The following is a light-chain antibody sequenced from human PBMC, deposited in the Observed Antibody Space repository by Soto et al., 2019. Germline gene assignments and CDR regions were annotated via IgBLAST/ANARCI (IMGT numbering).Light chain of an antibody. CDR3: ATWDDSLNGVV. CDR2: RGN. CDR1: SSNIGRDY. V-gene: IGLV1-47*01. Sequence: QSVLTQPPSVSGTPGQRVNISCSGSSSNIGRDYVYWYQQFPGTAPKLLIYRGNQRPSGVPDRFSGSKSGTSASLAISGLRSDDESDYYCATWDDSLNGVVFGGGTKLTVL. J-gene: IGLJ2*01.